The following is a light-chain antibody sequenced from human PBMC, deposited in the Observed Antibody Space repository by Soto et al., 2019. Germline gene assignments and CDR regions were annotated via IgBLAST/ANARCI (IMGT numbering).Light chain of an antibody. CDR1: SSDVGGYNY. CDR2: EVS. Sequence: QAVVTQPPSASGSPGQSVTISCTGTSSDVGGYNYVSWYQQHPGKAPKLMIYEVSKRPSGVPDRFSGSKSGNTASLTVSGLQAEDEADYYCSSYAGSNVVFGGGTQLTVL. J-gene: IGLJ2*01. CDR3: SSYAGSNVV. V-gene: IGLV2-8*01.